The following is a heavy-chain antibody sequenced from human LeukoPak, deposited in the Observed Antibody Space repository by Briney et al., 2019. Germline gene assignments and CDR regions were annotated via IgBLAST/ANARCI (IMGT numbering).Heavy chain of an antibody. D-gene: IGHD6-19*01. CDR3: TTEPYSSGWPYYFDY. CDR1: GCTFSNAW. CDR2: IKSKTDGGTT. Sequence: GGSLRLSCAASGCTFSNAWMSWVRQAPGKGLEWVGRIKSKTDGGTTDYAAPVKGRFTISRDDSKNTLYLQMNSLKTEDTAVYYCTTEPYSSGWPYYFDYWGQGTLVTVSS. J-gene: IGHJ4*02. V-gene: IGHV3-15*01.